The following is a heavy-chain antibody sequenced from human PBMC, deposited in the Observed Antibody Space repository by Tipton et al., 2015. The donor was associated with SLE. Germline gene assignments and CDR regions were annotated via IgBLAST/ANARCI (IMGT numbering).Heavy chain of an antibody. D-gene: IGHD1-7*01. CDR3: ARDSNLSGQLELRY. CDR1: GGSISSYY. Sequence: TLSLTCTVSGGSISSYYWSWIRQPAGKGLEWIGRIYTSGSTNYNPSLKSRVTISVDTSKNQFSLKLSSVTAADTAVYYCARDSNLSGQLELRYWGQGTLVTVSS. J-gene: IGHJ4*02. CDR2: IYTSGST. V-gene: IGHV4-4*07.